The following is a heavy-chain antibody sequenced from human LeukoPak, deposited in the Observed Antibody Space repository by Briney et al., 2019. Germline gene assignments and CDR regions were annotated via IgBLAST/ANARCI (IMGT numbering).Heavy chain of an antibody. J-gene: IGHJ4*02. Sequence: PGGSLRLSCAASGFIFSSYSMNWVRQAPGKGLEWVSYIDSSSSTIFYADSVKGRFTISRDNAKNSLYLQMSSLRAEDTAVYFCAREVVLKATDYWGQGTLVTVSS. D-gene: IGHD3-22*01. CDR3: AREVVLKATDY. CDR2: IDSSSSTI. V-gene: IGHV3-48*04. CDR1: GFIFSSYS.